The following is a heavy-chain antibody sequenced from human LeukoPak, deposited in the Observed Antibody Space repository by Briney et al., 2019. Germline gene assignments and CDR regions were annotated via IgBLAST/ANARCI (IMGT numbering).Heavy chain of an antibody. CDR2: IIPIFGTA. CDR3: ARDTYYYDSSDDY. D-gene: IGHD3-22*01. CDR1: GGTFSSYA. V-gene: IGHV1-69*05. Sequence: SVKVSCKASGGTFSSYAISWVRQAPGQGLERMGRIIPIFGTANYAQKFQGRVTITTDESTSTAYMELSSLRSEDTAVYYCARDTYYYDSSDDYWGQGTLVTVSS. J-gene: IGHJ4*02.